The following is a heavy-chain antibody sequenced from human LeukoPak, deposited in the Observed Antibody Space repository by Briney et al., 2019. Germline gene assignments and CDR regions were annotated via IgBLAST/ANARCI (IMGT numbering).Heavy chain of an antibody. Sequence: SETLSLTCNVPGGSISDINYYWAWIHQPPGKGLEWIASVYYSGSTHYNPSLKSRVTISGDTSKNQFSLKVSSVTAADTAVYYCASFPRKHGGPNWGQGTLVTVSS. CDR3: ASFPRKHGGPN. J-gene: IGHJ4*02. D-gene: IGHD4-23*01. CDR1: GGSISDINYY. CDR2: VYYSGST. V-gene: IGHV4-39*07.